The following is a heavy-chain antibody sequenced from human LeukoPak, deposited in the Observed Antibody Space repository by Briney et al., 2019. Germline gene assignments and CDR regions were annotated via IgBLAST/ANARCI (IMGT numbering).Heavy chain of an antibody. J-gene: IGHJ4*02. V-gene: IGHV3-74*01. Sequence: GGPLRLSCAASGFTFSSYWMHWVRQAPGKGLVWVSRVNPQGSGTSYTDSVKGRFTISRDNAKDALHLRMDNLRVEDTAVYYCARARWSSTGWFLGYWGQGTLATVSS. CDR1: GFTFSSYW. CDR2: VNPQGSGT. D-gene: IGHD6-19*01. CDR3: ARARWSSTGWFLGY.